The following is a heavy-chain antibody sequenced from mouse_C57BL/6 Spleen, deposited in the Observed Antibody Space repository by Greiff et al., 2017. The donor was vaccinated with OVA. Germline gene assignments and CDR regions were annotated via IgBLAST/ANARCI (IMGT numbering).Heavy chain of an antibody. V-gene: IGHV1-15*01. CDR1: GYTFTDYE. CDR3: TRHYYGSPWYFDV. CDR2: LDPETGGT. J-gene: IGHJ1*03. Sequence: QVQLQQSGAELVRPGASVTLSCKASGYTFTDYEMHWVKQTPVHGLEWIGALDPETGGTAYNQKFKGKAILTADKSSSTAYMELRSLTSEDSAVYYCTRHYYGSPWYFDVWGTGTTVTVSS. D-gene: IGHD1-1*01.